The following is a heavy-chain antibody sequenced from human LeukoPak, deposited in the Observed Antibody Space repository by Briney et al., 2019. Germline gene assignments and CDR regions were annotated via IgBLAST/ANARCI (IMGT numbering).Heavy chain of an antibody. J-gene: IGHJ5*02. V-gene: IGHV3-23*01. CDR3: ARTPLPIAVSAAYNWFDP. CDR2: IRDSGETT. D-gene: IGHD6-19*01. Sequence: GGSLRLSCAASEVTFGSYGMSWVRQAPGKGLEWVASIRDSGETTYYADSVKGRSTISRENSKKTLFLTMDSLRVEDTAVYYCARTPLPIAVSAAYNWFDPWGQGAQVTVSS. CDR1: EVTFGSYG.